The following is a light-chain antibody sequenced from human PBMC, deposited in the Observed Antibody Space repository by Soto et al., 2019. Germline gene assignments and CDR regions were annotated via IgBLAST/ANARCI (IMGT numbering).Light chain of an antibody. V-gene: IGLV1-40*01. J-gene: IGLJ3*02. CDR2: GNS. Sequence: QSVLTQPPSVSGAPGQRVTISCTGSSSNIGAGYDVHWYQQLPGTAPKLLIYGNSNRPSGVPDRFSGSKSGTSASLAITGLQAEHEADYDCQSYDSSLSGWVFGGGAQLTVL. CDR3: QSYDSSLSGWV. CDR1: SSNIGAGYD.